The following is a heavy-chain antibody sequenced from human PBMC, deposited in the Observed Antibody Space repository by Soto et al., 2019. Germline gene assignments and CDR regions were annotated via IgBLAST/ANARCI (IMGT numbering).Heavy chain of an antibody. V-gene: IGHV3-9*01. Sequence: GGSLRLSCAASGFTFYEYAMHWVRQVPGKGLEWVSGITWNSGTRGYADSVKGRFTISRDNAKNSLYLEMTSLRPEDTAFYHCAKDGGGYAYNYELDSWGQGTLVTVSS. CDR2: ITWNSGTR. CDR1: GFTFYEYA. D-gene: IGHD3-16*01. CDR3: AKDGGGYAYNYELDS. J-gene: IGHJ4*02.